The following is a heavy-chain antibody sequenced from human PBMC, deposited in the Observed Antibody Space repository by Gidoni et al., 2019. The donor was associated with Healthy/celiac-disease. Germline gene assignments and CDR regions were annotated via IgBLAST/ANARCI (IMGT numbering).Heavy chain of an antibody. J-gene: IGHJ6*04. CDR2: INHSGST. D-gene: IGHD3-3*01. V-gene: IGHV4-34*01. CDR3: ARGRAYYDFWSGRGGSYYGMDV. Sequence: QVQLQQWGAGLLKPSETLSLTCAVYGGSFSGYYWSWIRQPPGKGLEWIGEINHSGSTNYNPSLKSRVTISVDTSKNQFSLKLSSVTAADTAVYYCARGRAYYDFWSGRGGSYYGMDVWGKGTTVTVSS. CDR1: GGSFSGYY.